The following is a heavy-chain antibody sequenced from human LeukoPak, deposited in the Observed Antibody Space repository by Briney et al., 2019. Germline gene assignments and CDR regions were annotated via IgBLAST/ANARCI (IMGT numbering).Heavy chain of an antibody. V-gene: IGHV1-46*01. CDR1: GYTFTCYW. D-gene: IGHD3-9*01. CDR3: ARGSRPVYNLLTGKRYFDY. CDR2: ISPSGGST. J-gene: IGHJ4*02. Sequence: ASVKVSCKAFGYTFTCYWMHWVRQAPGQGPEWMGVISPSGGSTIYAQKFKGRVTMTRDTSTSTVYMELSSLRSEDTAVYYCARGSRPVYNLLTGKRYFDYWGQGTLLTVSS.